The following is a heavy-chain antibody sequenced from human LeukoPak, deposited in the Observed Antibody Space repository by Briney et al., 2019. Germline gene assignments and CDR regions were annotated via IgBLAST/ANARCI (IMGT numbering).Heavy chain of an antibody. CDR1: GGSISSYY. D-gene: IGHD1-7*01. V-gene: IGHV4-59*08. Sequence: SETLSLTCTVSGGSISSYYWSWIRQPPGKGLEWIGYIYYSGSTNYNPSLKSRVTISVDTSKNQFSLKLSSVTAADTAVYYCARLRYNWNYGTMDYWGQGTLVTVSS. J-gene: IGHJ4*02. CDR2: IYYSGST. CDR3: ARLRYNWNYGTMDY.